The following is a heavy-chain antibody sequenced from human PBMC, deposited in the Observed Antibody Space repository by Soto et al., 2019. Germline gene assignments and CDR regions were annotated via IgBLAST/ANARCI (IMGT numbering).Heavy chain of an antibody. CDR3: ATTFSYYDILTGYDAFDI. Sequence: QVQLVQSGAEVKKPGSSMKVSCKASGGTFSSYTNSWVRQAPGQGLEWMGRIIPILGIANYAQKFQGRVTITADKSTSTAYMELSSLRSEDTAVYYCATTFSYYDILTGYDAFDIWGQGTMVTVSS. CDR1: GGTFSSYT. J-gene: IGHJ3*02. CDR2: IIPILGIA. D-gene: IGHD3-9*01. V-gene: IGHV1-69*02.